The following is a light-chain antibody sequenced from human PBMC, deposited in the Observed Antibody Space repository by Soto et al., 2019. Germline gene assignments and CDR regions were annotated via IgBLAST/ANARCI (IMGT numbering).Light chain of an antibody. J-gene: IGKJ1*01. CDR1: QSISSW. CDR2: DAS. V-gene: IGKV1-5*01. CDR3: QQSYSTLWT. Sequence: DIQMTQSPSTLSASVGDRVTITCRASQSISSWLAWYQQKPGKAPKLLIYDASSLESGVPSRFSGSGSGTEFTLTISRLEPEDFATYYCQQSYSTLWTFGQGTKVDIK.